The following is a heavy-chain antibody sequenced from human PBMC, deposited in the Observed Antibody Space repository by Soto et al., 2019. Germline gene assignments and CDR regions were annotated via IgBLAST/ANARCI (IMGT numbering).Heavy chain of an antibody. CDR1: GFMFTSYG. J-gene: IGHJ4*02. D-gene: IGHD2-8*01. V-gene: IGHV1-18*01. CDR2: INAYNGDT. Sequence: QVQLMKSGAEMKKAGASVKVSCKTSGFMFTSYGFIWVRQAPGQGLEWMGRINAYNGDTTYAQKVKGRVTLTADTSTSTAYFELRSLRSVDTSVFYCASGLGCVEYAVYCYFDQWSQGNLVSVSS. CDR3: ASGLGCVEYAVYCYFDQ.